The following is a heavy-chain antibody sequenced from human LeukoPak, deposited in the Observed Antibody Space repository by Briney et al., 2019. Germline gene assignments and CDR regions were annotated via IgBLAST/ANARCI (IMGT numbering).Heavy chain of an antibody. J-gene: IGHJ5*02. V-gene: IGHV4-39*01. Sequence: SDTLSLTCTVSGGSISSSSYYLGWIRQPPGKGPEWIGSIYYSGSTYYNPSLKSRVTISVDTSKNQFSLKLSSVTAADTAVYYCARQAVGYCSSTSCPADYNWFDPWGQGTLVTVSS. CDR3: ARQAVGYCSSTSCPADYNWFDP. CDR2: IYYSGST. CDR1: GGSISSSSYY. D-gene: IGHD2-2*01.